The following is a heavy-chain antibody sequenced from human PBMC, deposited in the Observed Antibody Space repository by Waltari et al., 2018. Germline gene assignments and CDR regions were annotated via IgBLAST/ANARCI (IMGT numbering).Heavy chain of an antibody. D-gene: IGHD6-13*01. Sequence: QVQLQQWGAGLLKPSETLSLTCAVYGGSFSGYYWRWIRQPPGKGLEWIGEINHSGSTNYNPSLKSRVTISVDTSKNQFSLKLSSVTAADTAVYYCARSGIAAAGHYFDYWGQGTLVTVSS. CDR3: ARSGIAAAGHYFDY. V-gene: IGHV4-34*01. CDR1: GGSFSGYY. J-gene: IGHJ4*02. CDR2: INHSGST.